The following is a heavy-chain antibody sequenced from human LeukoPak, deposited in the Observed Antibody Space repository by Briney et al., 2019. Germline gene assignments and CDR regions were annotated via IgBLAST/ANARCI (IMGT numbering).Heavy chain of an antibody. Sequence: GESLKISCKGSGYSFTNYWIGWVRQMPGKGLEWVGLIYPGDSDSRYSPSFQGQVTISADKSISTAYLQWSSLKASDTAMYYCARRSGHFYSGSYDYWGQGTLVTVSS. CDR1: GYSFTNYW. CDR3: ARRSGHFYSGSYDY. CDR2: IYPGDSDS. D-gene: IGHD1-26*01. V-gene: IGHV5-51*01. J-gene: IGHJ4*02.